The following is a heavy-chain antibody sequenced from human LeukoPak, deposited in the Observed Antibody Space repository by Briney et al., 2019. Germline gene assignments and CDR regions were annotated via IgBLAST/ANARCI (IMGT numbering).Heavy chain of an antibody. V-gene: IGHV4-34*01. CDR2: INHSGST. D-gene: IGHD6-6*01. J-gene: IGHJ6*03. CDR3: ARGWSIAARRYYYYYMDV. CDR1: GGSFSGSY. Sequence: SETLSLTCAVYGGSFSGSYWSWIRQPPGKGLEWIGEINHSGSTNYNPSLKSRVTISVDTSKNQISLKLSSVTAADTAVYYCARGWSIAARRYYYYYMDVWGKGTTVTVSS.